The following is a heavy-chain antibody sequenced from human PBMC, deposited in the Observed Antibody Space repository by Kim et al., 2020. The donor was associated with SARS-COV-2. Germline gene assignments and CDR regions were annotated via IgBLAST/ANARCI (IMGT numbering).Heavy chain of an antibody. V-gene: IGHV4-34*01. D-gene: IGHD6-13*01. CDR3: ARGLANFIATYYYGMDV. J-gene: IGHJ6*02. Sequence: SETLSLTCAVYGGSFSGYYWSWIRQPPGKGLEWIGEINHSGSTNYNPSLKSRVTISVDTSKNQFSLKLSSVTAADTAVYYCARGLANFIATYYYGMDVWGQGTTVTVSS. CDR2: INHSGST. CDR1: GGSFSGYY.